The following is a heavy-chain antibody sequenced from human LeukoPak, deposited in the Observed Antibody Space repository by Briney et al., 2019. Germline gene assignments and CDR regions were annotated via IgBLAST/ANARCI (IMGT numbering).Heavy chain of an antibody. V-gene: IGHV1-46*01. J-gene: IGHJ2*01. CDR2: INTSGGST. CDR1: GYTFTIYY. Sequence: ASVKLSCKASGYTFTIYYMHWVRQAPGQGLEWMGIINTSGGSTSYAQKFQDRVTITRDTSTSTVYMELSSLRSEDTAVYYCARDPGIAVAGPPYWYFDLWGRGTLVTVSS. CDR3: ARDPGIAVAGPPYWYFDL. D-gene: IGHD6-19*01.